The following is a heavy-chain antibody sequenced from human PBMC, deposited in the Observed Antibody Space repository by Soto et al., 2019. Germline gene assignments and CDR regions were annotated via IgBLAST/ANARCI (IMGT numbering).Heavy chain of an antibody. CDR2: IYHSGST. J-gene: IGHJ4*02. D-gene: IGHD3-9*01. Sequence: TLALTCAVSGGSIRSRCYSLSWIRQPPGKGLEWIGYIYHSGSTNYNPTLKSRVTISVDTSKNQLPLKLSSVSAADTAVYYCARRYGYYFDYWGQGTLVTVSS. CDR3: ARRYGYYFDY. CDR1: GGSIRSRCYS. V-gene: IGHV4-30-2*01.